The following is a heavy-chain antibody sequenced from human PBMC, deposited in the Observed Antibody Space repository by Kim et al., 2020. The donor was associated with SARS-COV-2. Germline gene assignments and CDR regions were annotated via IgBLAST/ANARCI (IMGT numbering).Heavy chain of an antibody. J-gene: IGHJ2*01. CDR1: GFNFDDHA. CDR2: ISWNSVSI. CDR3: AKEAVRYFDL. Sequence: GGSLRLSCAASGFNFDDHAMHWVRQAPGKGLEWVSGISWNSVSIDYADSVRGRFTISRDNAKNSLYLQMNSLQAEDTALYYCAKEAVRYFDLWGRGTLVAVSS. V-gene: IGHV3-9*01.